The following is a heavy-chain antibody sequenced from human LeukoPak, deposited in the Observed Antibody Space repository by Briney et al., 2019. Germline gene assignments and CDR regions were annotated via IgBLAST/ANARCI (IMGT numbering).Heavy chain of an antibody. CDR2: ISAYNGNT. CDR1: GYTFTSYG. CDR3: ARDTYYYDSSNLGAFDI. D-gene: IGHD3-22*01. V-gene: IGHV1-18*01. J-gene: IGHJ3*02. Sequence: ASVNVSCKASGYTFTSYGISWVRQAPGQGLEWMGGISAYNGNTNYAQKLQGRVTMTTDTSTSTAYMELRSLRSDDTAVYYCARDTYYYDSSNLGAFDIWGQGTMVTVSS.